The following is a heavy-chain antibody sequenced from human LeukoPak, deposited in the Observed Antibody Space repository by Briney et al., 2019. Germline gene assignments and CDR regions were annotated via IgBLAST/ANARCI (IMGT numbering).Heavy chain of an antibody. D-gene: IGHD2-15*01. CDR3: PRVAVGYCSIGSCYPDDHFDF. CDR2: INPHSGGT. J-gene: IGHJ4*02. V-gene: IGHV1-2*02. Sequence: GASVKVSCKASGYTFTAYYVHWVRQAPGQGLEWMGWINPHSGGTEYAQKFRGRVTTTRDTSISTAYMELSTLISDDTAVYYCPRVAVGYCSIGSCYPDDHFDFWGQGALVTVSS. CDR1: GYTFTAYY.